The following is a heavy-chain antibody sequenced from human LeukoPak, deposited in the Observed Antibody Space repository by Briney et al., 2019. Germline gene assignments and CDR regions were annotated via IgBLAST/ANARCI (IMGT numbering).Heavy chain of an antibody. Sequence: ASVKVSCKASGYTFTSYGISWVRQAPGQGLDWMGWISAYNGNTNYAQKLQGRVTMTTDTSTTTASLERRSLTSNATAAYYFARDLGPVLFWFAEFDPCGQGTLVTVSS. CDR3: ARDLGPVLFWFAEFDP. J-gene: IGHJ5*02. D-gene: IGHD3-10*01. CDR2: ISAYNGNT. V-gene: IGHV1-18*01. CDR1: GYTFTSYG.